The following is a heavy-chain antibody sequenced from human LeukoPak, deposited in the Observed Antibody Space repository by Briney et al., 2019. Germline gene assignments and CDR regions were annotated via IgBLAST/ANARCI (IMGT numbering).Heavy chain of an antibody. Sequence: SETLSLTCTVSGGSISSYYWSWIRQPPGKGLEWIGYIYYSGSTNYNPSLKSRVTISVDTSKNQSSLKLSSVTAADTAVYYCAIYDFWSGYPYWGQGTLVTVSS. CDR1: GGSISSYY. V-gene: IGHV4-59*01. CDR2: IYYSGST. D-gene: IGHD3-3*01. CDR3: AIYDFWSGYPY. J-gene: IGHJ4*02.